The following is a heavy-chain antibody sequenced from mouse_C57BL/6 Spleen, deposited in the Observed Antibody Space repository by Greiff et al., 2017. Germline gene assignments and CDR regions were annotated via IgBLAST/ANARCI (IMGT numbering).Heavy chain of an antibody. J-gene: IGHJ4*01. CDR1: GYTFTNYW. D-gene: IGHD1-1*01. Sequence: QVQLQQSGAELVRPGTSVKMSCKASGYTFTNYWIGWAKQRPGHGLEWIGDIYPGGGYTNYNEKFKGKATLTADKSSSTAYMQFSSLTSEDSAIYYCARRDSVVATRAMDYWGQGTSVTVSS. CDR3: ARRDSVVATRAMDY. CDR2: IYPGGGYT. V-gene: IGHV1-63*01.